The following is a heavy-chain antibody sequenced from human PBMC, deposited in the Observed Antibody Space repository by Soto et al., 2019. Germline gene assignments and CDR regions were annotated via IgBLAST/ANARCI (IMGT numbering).Heavy chain of an antibody. Sequence: ASVKVSCKASGYTFTGYYMHWVRQAPGHGLEWMGWINPNSGGTNYAHKFQVRVTMTRDTSISTAYMELSRLRSDETAVYYCARGLGQWLVECMDVWGQGSTVTVSS. CDR1: GYTFTGYY. CDR2: INPNSGGT. J-gene: IGHJ6*02. V-gene: IGHV1-2*02. D-gene: IGHD6-19*01. CDR3: ARGLGQWLVECMDV.